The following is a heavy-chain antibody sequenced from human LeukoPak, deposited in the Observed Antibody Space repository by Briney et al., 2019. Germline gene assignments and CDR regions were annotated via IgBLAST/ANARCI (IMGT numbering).Heavy chain of an antibody. CDR1: GYTFTSYG. CDR3: ARDNYYDRKIDY. J-gene: IGHJ4*02. Sequence: ASVKVSCKASGYTFTSYGISWVRQAPGRGLEWMGWISAYNGNTNYAQKLQGRVTMTTDTSTNTAYMELRSLRSDDTAVYYCARDNYYDRKIDYWGQGTLVTVSS. D-gene: IGHD3-22*01. V-gene: IGHV1-18*01. CDR2: ISAYNGNT.